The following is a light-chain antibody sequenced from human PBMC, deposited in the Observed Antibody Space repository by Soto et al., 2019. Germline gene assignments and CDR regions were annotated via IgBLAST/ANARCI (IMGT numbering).Light chain of an antibody. V-gene: IGKV1-5*03. Sequence: DIQMTQSPSSLSASVGDRVTITCRASQSISSYLNWYQQKPGKAPKLLIYMASNLHSGVPSRFSGSGSGTEFTLTISSLQPDDFATYCCQQYHSSSWTFGQGTKVDIK. CDR2: MAS. CDR3: QQYHSSSWT. J-gene: IGKJ1*01. CDR1: QSISSY.